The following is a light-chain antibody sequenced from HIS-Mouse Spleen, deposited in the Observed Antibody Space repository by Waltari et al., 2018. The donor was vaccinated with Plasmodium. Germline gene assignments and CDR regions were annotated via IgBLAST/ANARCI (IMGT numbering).Light chain of an antibody. CDR2: KDS. CDR1: KLGHKY. J-gene: IGLJ2*01. CDR3: QAWDSSTVV. Sequence: SYELTQPPSVSVSPGQTASITCSGDKLGHKYACWYQQKPGQSPVLVIYKDSKRPSGIPGRFSGANSGNTATLTISGTQAMDEADYYCQAWDSSTVVFGGGTKLTVL. V-gene: IGLV3-1*01.